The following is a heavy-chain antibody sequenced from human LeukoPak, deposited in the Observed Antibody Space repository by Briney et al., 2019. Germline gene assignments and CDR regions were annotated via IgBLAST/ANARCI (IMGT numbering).Heavy chain of an antibody. J-gene: IGHJ4*02. Sequence: ASVKVSCKASGYTFTSYGTSWVRQAPGQGLEWMGWISAYNGNTNYAQKLQGRVTMTTDTSTSTAYMELRSLRSDDTAVYYCARALYYYGSGSYDYWGQGTLVTVSS. CDR3: ARALYYYGSGSYDY. D-gene: IGHD3-10*01. CDR1: GYTFTSYG. V-gene: IGHV1-18*01. CDR2: ISAYNGNT.